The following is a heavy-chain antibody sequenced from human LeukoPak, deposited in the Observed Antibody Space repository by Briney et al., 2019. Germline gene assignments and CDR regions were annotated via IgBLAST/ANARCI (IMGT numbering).Heavy chain of an antibody. V-gene: IGHV1-18*01. CDR3: ARDRPNMITFGGVIVSGPYYFDY. Sequence: ASVKVSCKASGYSFTSYGITWVRQAPGQGLEWMGWINPYNGNTNYAQKLQGRVTMTTDTSTSTAYMELRGLRSDDTAVYYCARDRPNMITFGGVIVSGPYYFDYWGQGTLVTVSS. CDR1: GYSFTSYG. J-gene: IGHJ4*02. D-gene: IGHD3-16*02. CDR2: INPYNGNT.